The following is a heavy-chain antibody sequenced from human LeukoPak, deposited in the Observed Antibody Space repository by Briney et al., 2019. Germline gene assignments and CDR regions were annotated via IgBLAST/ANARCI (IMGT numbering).Heavy chain of an antibody. J-gene: IGHJ4*02. CDR1: GGSISSYY. CDR3: ARTRSSSWFLNFDY. CDR2: IYYSGST. Sequence: SETLSLTCTVSGGSISSYYWGWIRQPPGKGLEWIGYIYYSGSTNYNPSLKSRVTISVDTSKNQFSLKLSSVTAADTAVYYCARTRSSSWFLNFDYWGQGTLVTVSS. V-gene: IGHV4-59*01. D-gene: IGHD6-13*01.